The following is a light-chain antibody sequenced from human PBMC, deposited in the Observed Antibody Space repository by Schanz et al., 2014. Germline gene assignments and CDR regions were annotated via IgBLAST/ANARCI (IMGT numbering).Light chain of an antibody. CDR2: SNN. Sequence: QSVLTQPPSVSGTPGQRVTISCSGSSSNVGSNYVYWYQQVPGTAPKLLIYSNNQRPAGVPDRFSGSKSGTSASLAISGLQSEDEADYYCQSYDSSLSGSVFGGGTKLTVL. CDR1: SSNVGSNY. CDR3: QSYDSSLSGSV. V-gene: IGLV1-47*02. J-gene: IGLJ3*02.